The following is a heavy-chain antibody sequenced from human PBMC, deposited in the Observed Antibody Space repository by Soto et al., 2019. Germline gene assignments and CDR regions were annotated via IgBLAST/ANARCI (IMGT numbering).Heavy chain of an antibody. D-gene: IGHD3-22*01. CDR2: ISSSSSTI. CDR3: ARDAYDSSGYYIYFDY. CDR1: GFTFSSYS. J-gene: IGHJ4*02. V-gene: IGHV3-48*01. Sequence: EVQLVESGGGLVQPGGSLRLSCAASGFTFSSYSMNWVRQAPGKGLEWVSYISSSSSTIYYADSVKGRFTISRDNAKNSLDLQMNSLRAEDTAVYYCARDAYDSSGYYIYFDYWGQGTLVTVSS.